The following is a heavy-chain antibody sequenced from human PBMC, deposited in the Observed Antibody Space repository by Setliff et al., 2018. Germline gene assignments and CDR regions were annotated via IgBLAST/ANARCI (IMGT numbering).Heavy chain of an antibody. CDR1: GGSISSGSYY. D-gene: IGHD6-19*01. CDR3: ARNRLLIAVDQGFDP. CDR2: IYTSGNT. Sequence: SETLSLTCAVSGGSISSGSYYWGWIRQPAGKGLEWIGHIYTSGNTDYSPFLKSRVTISVDTSKNQFSLKLSSVTAADTAVYYCARNRLLIAVDQGFDPWGQGTLVTVSS. V-gene: IGHV4-61*09. J-gene: IGHJ5*02.